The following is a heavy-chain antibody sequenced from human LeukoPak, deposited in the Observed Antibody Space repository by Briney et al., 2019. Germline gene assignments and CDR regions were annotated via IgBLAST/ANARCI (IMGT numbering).Heavy chain of an antibody. CDR2: IYHSGST. CDR3: ARDKRYSSSWNWFDP. CDR1: GGSFSGYY. J-gene: IGHJ5*02. D-gene: IGHD6-13*01. Sequence: SETLSLTCAVYGGSFSGYYWSWIRQPPGKGLEWIGEIYHSGSTNYNPSLKSRVTISVDKSKNQFSLKLSSVTAADTAVYYCARDKRYSSSWNWFDPWGQGTLVTVSS. V-gene: IGHV4-34*01.